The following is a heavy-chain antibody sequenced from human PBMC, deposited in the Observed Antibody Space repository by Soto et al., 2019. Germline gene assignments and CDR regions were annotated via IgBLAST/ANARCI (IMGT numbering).Heavy chain of an antibody. V-gene: IGHV1-69*13. CDR2: IIPMFGTS. J-gene: IGHJ4*02. Sequence: ASVKVSCKASGGTFSGYAISWVRQAPGQGLEWMGEIIPMFGTSNYAQKFQGRVTITADESTSTAYMELSSLRSEDTAVYYCARGSCSSTSCYKEYYFDLWGQGTLVTVSS. CDR3: ARGSCSSTSCYKEYYFDL. D-gene: IGHD2-2*02. CDR1: GGTFSGYA.